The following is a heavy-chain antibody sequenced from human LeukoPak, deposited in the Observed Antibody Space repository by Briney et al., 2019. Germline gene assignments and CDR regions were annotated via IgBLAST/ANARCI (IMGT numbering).Heavy chain of an antibody. CDR2: IYPGDSDT. Sequence: GESLKISCKGSGYSFTSYWIVWVRQMPGKGLEWMGIIYPGDSDTRCSPSFQGQVTISADKSISTAYLQWSSLKASDTAIYYCARHNSVGATGWFDPWGQGTLVTVSS. D-gene: IGHD1-26*01. V-gene: IGHV5-51*01. CDR1: GYSFTSYW. J-gene: IGHJ5*02. CDR3: ARHNSVGATGWFDP.